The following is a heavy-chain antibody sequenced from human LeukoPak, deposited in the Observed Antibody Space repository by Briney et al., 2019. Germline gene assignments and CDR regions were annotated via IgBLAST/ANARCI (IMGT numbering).Heavy chain of an antibody. J-gene: IGHJ4*02. CDR2: ISCSSDYI. V-gene: IGHV3-21*06. D-gene: IGHD4-23*01. CDR1: GFTFSSFT. CDR3: ARGWLAETTVVTPYNY. Sequence: GGSLRLSCLASGFTFSSFTLNWVRQAPGKGLEWVSSISCSSDYIYYTDSVKGRFTVSRDNAKNSLFLQMNTLRAEDTAVYYCARGWLAETTVVTPYNYWGQGTLVTVSS.